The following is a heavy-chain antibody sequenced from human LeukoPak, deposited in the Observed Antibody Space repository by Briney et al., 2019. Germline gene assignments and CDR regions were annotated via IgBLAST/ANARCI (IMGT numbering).Heavy chain of an antibody. V-gene: IGHV4-30-2*02. J-gene: IGHJ6*02. CDR1: GGSISSGGYY. CDR3: ARSHNFDWSPSGYYYYGMDV. D-gene: IGHD3-9*01. CDR2: IYHSGST. Sequence: SQTLSLTCTVSGGSISSGGYYWSWIRQPPGKGLEWIGYIYHSGSTYYNPSLKSRVTISVDTSKNQFSLKLSSVTAADTAVYYCARSHNFDWSPSGYYYYGMDVWGQGTTVTVSS.